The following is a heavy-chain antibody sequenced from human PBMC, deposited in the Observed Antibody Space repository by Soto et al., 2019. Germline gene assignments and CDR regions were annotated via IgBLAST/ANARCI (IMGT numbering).Heavy chain of an antibody. V-gene: IGHV3-13*01. J-gene: IGHJ3*02. D-gene: IGHD5-12*01. Sequence: GGSLRLSCAASGFTFSDYDMHWVRQAAGKGLEWVSAIVTVGDTYYLGSVKGRFTVSRENAKNSLYLQMNSLRAGDTAVYYCARSLSGYDSHDAFAIWGQGTMVTVSS. CDR3: ARSLSGYDSHDAFAI. CDR2: IVTVGDT. CDR1: GFTFSDYD.